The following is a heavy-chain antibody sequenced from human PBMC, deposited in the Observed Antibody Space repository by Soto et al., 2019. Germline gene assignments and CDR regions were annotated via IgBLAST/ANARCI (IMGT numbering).Heavy chain of an antibody. CDR1: GFTFSTYW. Sequence: EVQLVESGGGLVQPGGSLRLSCAASGFTFSTYWMSWVRQAPGKGLEWVANIKTDESAKYYVDSVRGRFTTSSDNARYVFYLQLNSLTREDTAVYYCTTDAYPFALDVWGLGTSVNVS. CDR3: TTDAYPFALDV. J-gene: IGHJ6*02. D-gene: IGHD2-2*01. CDR2: IKTDESAK. V-gene: IGHV3-7*03.